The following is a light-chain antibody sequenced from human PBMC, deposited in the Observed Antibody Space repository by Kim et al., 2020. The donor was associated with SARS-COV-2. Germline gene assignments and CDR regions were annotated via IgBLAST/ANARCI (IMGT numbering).Light chain of an antibody. CDR3: QQYNDWPPGDT. V-gene: IGKV3-15*01. CDR1: QSISSY. Sequence: EIVMTQSPATLSVSPGERATLSCRASQSISSYLAWYQQKPGQAPRLLIYGASTRATGIPARFSGSGSGTEFTLTITSLQSEDFAVYYCQQYNDWPPGDTFGQGTKLAI. J-gene: IGKJ2*01. CDR2: GAS.